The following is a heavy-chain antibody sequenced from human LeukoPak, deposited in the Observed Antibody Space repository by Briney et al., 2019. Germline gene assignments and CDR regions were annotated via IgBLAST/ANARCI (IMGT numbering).Heavy chain of an antibody. CDR2: INHSGST. Sequence: SETLSLTCAVYGGSFSGYYWSWIRQPPGKGLEWIGEINHSGSTNYNPSLKSRVTISVDTSKNQFSLKLSSVTAADTAVYYCARAYSWFDPWGQGTPVTVSS. CDR1: GGSFSGYY. J-gene: IGHJ5*02. V-gene: IGHV4-34*01. D-gene: IGHD2-15*01. CDR3: ARAYSWFDP.